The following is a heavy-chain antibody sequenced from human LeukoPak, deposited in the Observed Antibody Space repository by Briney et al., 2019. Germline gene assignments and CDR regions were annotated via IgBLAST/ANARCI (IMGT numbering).Heavy chain of an antibody. Sequence: SETLSLTCGVYGGTFSDSYWSWIRQPPGKGLQWIGEINHSGSTNYNPSLKSRVTISVDTSKNQFSLKVYSVTAADTDVYYCARDSIAVAGVDYWGQGTLVTVSS. CDR2: INHSGST. V-gene: IGHV4-34*01. D-gene: IGHD6-19*01. CDR1: GGTFSDSY. CDR3: ARDSIAVAGVDY. J-gene: IGHJ4*02.